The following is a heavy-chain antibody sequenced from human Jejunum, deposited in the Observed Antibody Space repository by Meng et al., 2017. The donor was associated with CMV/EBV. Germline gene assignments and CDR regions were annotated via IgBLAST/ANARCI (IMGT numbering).Heavy chain of an antibody. D-gene: IGHD2-21*01. Sequence: QAQLQESGPGLVEPSQTLSLTCTVSGGSMSSGNYYWSWIRQPPGKGLEWIGYIHHSGSAYYNPSVKSRVSISVDTSKNQFSLNLNSMTAADTAVYYCASFDHIPRRNYFDYWGQGTLVTVSS. CDR2: IHHSGSA. V-gene: IGHV4-30-4*01. CDR1: GGSMSSGNYY. J-gene: IGHJ4*02. CDR3: ASFDHIPRRNYFDY.